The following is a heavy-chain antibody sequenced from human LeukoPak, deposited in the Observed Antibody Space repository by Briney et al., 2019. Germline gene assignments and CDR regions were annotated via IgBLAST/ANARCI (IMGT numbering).Heavy chain of an antibody. J-gene: IGHJ4*02. D-gene: IGHD2/OR15-2a*01. CDR2: INYDGTST. CDR1: GFTFGSCW. Sequence: GGSLRLSCVASGFTFGSCWMHWVRQAPGEGLVWVSRINYDGTSTTYADSVKGRFTVSRDNGKKTVSLQINSLRPDDTAVYYCAREANTAFDYWGQGTLVTVSS. CDR3: AREANTAFDY. V-gene: IGHV3-74*01.